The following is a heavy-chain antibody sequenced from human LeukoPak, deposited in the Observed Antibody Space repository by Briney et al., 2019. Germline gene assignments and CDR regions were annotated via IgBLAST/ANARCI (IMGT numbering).Heavy chain of an antibody. V-gene: IGHV3-23*01. D-gene: IGHD3-22*01. CDR1: GFTFSSYA. CDR2: ISGSGGST. CDR3: AKLTGVVISYFDY. Sequence: GGSLRLSCAASGFTFSSYAMSWVRQAPGKGLEWVSAISGSGGSTYYADSVKGGFTISRDNSKNTLYLQMNSLRADDTAVYYCAKLTGVVISYFDYWGQGTLVTVSS. J-gene: IGHJ4*02.